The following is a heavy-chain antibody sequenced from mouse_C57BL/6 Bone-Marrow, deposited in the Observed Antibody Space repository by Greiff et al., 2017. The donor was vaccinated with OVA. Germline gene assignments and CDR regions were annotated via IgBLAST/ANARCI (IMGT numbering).Heavy chain of an antibody. CDR1: GYTFTDYN. Sequence: VQLQQSGPELVKPGASVKIPCKASGYTFTDYNMDWVKQSHGKSLEWIGEINPNNGGTIYNQKFKGKATLTVDKSSSTAYMELRSLTSEDTAVYYCAVITTRAWFAYWGQGTLVTVSA. V-gene: IGHV1-18*01. CDR2: INPNNGGT. J-gene: IGHJ3*01. D-gene: IGHD1-1*01. CDR3: AVITTRAWFAY.